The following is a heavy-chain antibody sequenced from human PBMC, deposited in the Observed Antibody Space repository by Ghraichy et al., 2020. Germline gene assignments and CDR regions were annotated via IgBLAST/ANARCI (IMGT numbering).Heavy chain of an antibody. CDR1: GDVIGAGGYS. CDR2: TYHDGTT. V-gene: IGHV4-30-2*06. D-gene: IGHD4-17*01. CDR3: ARGAHDYAFDF. J-gene: IGHJ4*02. Sequence: TLSLTCAVSGDVIGAGGYSWSWIRQSPGKGLEWVGYTYHDGTTHLNPSLKNRVTILVDKSKNQFFLNLSSLTAADTAVYYCARGAHDYAFDFWGQGAPVTVTS.